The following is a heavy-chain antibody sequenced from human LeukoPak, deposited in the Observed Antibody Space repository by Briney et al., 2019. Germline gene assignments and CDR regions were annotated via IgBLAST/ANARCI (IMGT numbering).Heavy chain of an antibody. CDR2: INPNSGGT. D-gene: IGHD1-26*01. CDR1: GYTFTGYY. J-gene: IGHJ3*02. V-gene: IGHV1-2*06. Sequence: GASVKVSCKASGYTFTGYYIHWVRQAPGQGLEWMGRINPNSGGTNYAQKFQGRVTMTRDTSISTAYMELSRLRSDDTAVYYCARDHGSQADAFDIWGQGTMVTVSS. CDR3: ARDHGSQADAFDI.